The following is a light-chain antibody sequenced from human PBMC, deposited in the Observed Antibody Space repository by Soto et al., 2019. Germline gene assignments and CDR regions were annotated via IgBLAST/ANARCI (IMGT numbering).Light chain of an antibody. V-gene: IGLV1-44*01. J-gene: IGLJ2*01. Sequence: QSVLTQPPSASGTPGQRVTISCSGSSSNIGSNIVNWYQQLPGTAPRLLIYSNNQRPSGVPDRFSGSKSGTSASLAISGLQSEDEADYYCVASDDSLNGPVFGGGTKLTVL. CDR1: SSNIGSNI. CDR3: VASDDSLNGPV. CDR2: SNN.